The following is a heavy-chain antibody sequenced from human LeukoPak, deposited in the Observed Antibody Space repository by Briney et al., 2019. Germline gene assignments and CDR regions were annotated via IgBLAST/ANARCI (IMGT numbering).Heavy chain of an antibody. CDR2: IYYSGST. CDR1: GGSISSGGYY. V-gene: IGHV4-30-4*08. Sequence: SQTLSLTCTVSGGSISSGGYYWSWIRQHPGKGLEWIGYIYYSGSTYYNPSLKSRVTISVDTSKNQFSLKLSSVTAADTAVYYCARSLYCSSTSCYFGSYYYYGMDVWGQGTTVTVSS. CDR3: ARSLYCSSTSCYFGSYYYYGMDV. J-gene: IGHJ6*02. D-gene: IGHD2-2*01.